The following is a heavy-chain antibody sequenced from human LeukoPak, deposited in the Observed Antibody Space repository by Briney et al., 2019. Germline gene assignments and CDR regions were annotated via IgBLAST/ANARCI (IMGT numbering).Heavy chain of an antibody. D-gene: IGHD3-16*02. CDR2: VHYSGST. J-gene: IGHJ3*01. Sequence: SQTLSLTCTISVGSLSSFYWTWIRQPPGKELEWIGYVHYSGSTNYNPSLRSRVTMSVDTCKNQYSLKLSSVTAADTGVYYCVSYRRPPYAFDVWGQGTMVTVSS. CDR1: VGSLSSFY. CDR3: VSYRRPPYAFDV. V-gene: IGHV4-59*01.